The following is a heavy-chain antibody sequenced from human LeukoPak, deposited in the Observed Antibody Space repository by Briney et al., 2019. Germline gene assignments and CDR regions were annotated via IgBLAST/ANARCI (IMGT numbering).Heavy chain of an antibody. Sequence: GGSLRLSCEASGFTFSSYIMNWVRQAPGKGLEWVSSISSTSSYIYYTDSLKGRFTISRDNAKNSLYLQMNDLRAEDTAVYYCARVTGAYAEIDYWGQRGLVTVSS. CDR3: ARVTGAYAEIDY. CDR1: GFTFSSYI. J-gene: IGHJ4*02. CDR2: ISSTSSYI. V-gene: IGHV3-21*01. D-gene: IGHD2-21*01.